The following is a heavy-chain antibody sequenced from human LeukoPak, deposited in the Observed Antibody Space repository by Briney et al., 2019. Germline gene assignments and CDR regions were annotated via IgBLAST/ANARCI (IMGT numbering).Heavy chain of an antibody. J-gene: IGHJ5*02. V-gene: IGHV3-33*01. CDR1: GFTFSSYG. CDR3: ARDLTTVTTGWFDP. Sequence: GGSLRLSCAASGFTFSSYGMHWVRQAPGKGLEWVAVIWYDGSNKYYADSVKGRFTISRDNSKNTLYLQMNSLRAEDTAVYYCARDLTTVTTGWFDPWGQGTLVTVSS. D-gene: IGHD4-11*01. CDR2: IWYDGSNK.